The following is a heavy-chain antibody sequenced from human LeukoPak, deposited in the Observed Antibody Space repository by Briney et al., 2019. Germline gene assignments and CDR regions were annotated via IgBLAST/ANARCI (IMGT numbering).Heavy chain of an antibody. CDR2: ILNSNYI. D-gene: IGHD5-12*01. Sequence: GGSLRLSCAASGFTFSNYALGWVRQAPGKGLEWVSSILNSNYIYYADSVKGRFTISRDNTENSLILQMNRLRAEDTAVYYCTRDRGYSGYAHGYWGQGSLVTVSS. CDR3: TRDRGYSGYAHGY. V-gene: IGHV3-69-1*02. J-gene: IGHJ4*02. CDR1: GFTFSNYA.